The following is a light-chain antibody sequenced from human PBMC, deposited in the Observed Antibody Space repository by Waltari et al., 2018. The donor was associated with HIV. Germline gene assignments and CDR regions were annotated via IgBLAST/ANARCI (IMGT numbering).Light chain of an antibody. CDR1: SSDVGYFNY. CDR3: KSFSTSNTYV. Sequence: QSALTQPASVSGSPGQSITISCTGTSSDVGYFNYVSWYQQPPGKAPKVIIYDVNQGPSGVSNHFSGSKAGYTASLTISGLRAEDEDDYYCKSFSTSNTYVFGSGTRVTVL. CDR2: DVN. V-gene: IGLV2-14*01. J-gene: IGLJ1*01.